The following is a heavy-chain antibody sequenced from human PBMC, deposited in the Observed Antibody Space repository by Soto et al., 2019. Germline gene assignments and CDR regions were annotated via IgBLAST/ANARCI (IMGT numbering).Heavy chain of an antibody. CDR2: IYDSGTT. D-gene: IGHD2-21*02. Sequence: QVQLQESGPGLEKASETLSLTCTVSGGSMSGYYWSWIRQPPGKGLEWIGFIYDSGTTNYNPSLKSRGTISIDTSKNQFSLKLASVPAADTAVYYCARVSHIVVVPAVRGAFDIWGQGTMITVPS. V-gene: IGHV4-59*01. J-gene: IGHJ3*02. CDR1: GGSMSGYY. CDR3: ARVSHIVVVPAVRGAFDI.